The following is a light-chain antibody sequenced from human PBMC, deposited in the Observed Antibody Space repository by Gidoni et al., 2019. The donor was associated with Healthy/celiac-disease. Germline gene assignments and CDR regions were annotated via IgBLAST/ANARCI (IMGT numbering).Light chain of an antibody. CDR1: QSVSSY. CDR3: QQRSNWLLT. V-gene: IGKV3-11*01. Sequence: DIVLTQSPATLSLSPGERATLSCRASQSVSSYLAWYQQKPCQAPRLLIYDASNRATSIPARFSGSGSGTDFTLTISSLEPEDFAVYYCQQRSNWLLTFGGGTKVEIK. J-gene: IGKJ4*01. CDR2: DAS.